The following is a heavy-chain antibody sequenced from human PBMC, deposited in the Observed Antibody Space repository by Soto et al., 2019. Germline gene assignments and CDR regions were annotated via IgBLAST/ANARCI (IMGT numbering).Heavy chain of an antibody. Sequence: SGGSLRLSCAASGFTFDDYAMHWVRQAPGKGLEWVSLISWDGGSTYYADSVKGRFTISRDNSKNSLYLQMNSLRAEDTALYYCAKASVRLGDYYYGMDVWGQGTTVTVSS. CDR1: GFTFDDYA. D-gene: IGHD4-17*01. V-gene: IGHV3-43D*04. CDR2: ISWDGGST. J-gene: IGHJ6*02. CDR3: AKASVRLGDYYYGMDV.